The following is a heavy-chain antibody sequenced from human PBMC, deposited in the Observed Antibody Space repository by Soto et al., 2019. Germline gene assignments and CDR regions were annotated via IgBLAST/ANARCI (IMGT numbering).Heavy chain of an antibody. CDR2: FYYSGST. CDR1: GDSISTNSYS. CDR3: ARHGIGGSGSHYDYYYYGLDV. Sequence: SETLSLTCTVSGDSISTNSYSWGWIRQPPGQGLEWIGLFYYSGSTHYDPSLKSRLTVSVDTSKNQFSLKVSSVTAADTAVYYCARHGIGGSGSHYDYYYYGLDVWGQGTTVTVSS. V-gene: IGHV4-39*01. D-gene: IGHD3-10*01. J-gene: IGHJ6*02.